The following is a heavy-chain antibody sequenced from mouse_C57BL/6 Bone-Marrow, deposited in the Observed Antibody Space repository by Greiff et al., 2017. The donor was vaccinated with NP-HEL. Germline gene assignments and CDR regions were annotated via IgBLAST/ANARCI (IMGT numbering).Heavy chain of an antibody. V-gene: IGHV1-63*01. D-gene: IGHD4-1*01. CDR2: IYPGGGYT. CDR3: ASGAYWAWFAY. J-gene: IGHJ3*01. Sequence: VQLQQSGAELVRPGTSVKMSCKASGYTFTNYWIGWAKQRPGHGLEWIGDIYPGGGYTYYNEKFKGKATLTADKSSSTAYMQFSSLTSEDSAIYYCASGAYWAWFAYWGQGTLVTVSA. CDR1: GYTFTNYW.